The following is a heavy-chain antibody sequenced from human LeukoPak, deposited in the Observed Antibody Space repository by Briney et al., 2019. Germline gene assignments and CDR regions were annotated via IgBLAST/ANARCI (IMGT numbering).Heavy chain of an antibody. J-gene: IGHJ4*02. CDR3: ARDQEQWLPRGLDY. Sequence: GRSLRLSCAASGFTFSSYGMHWVRQAPGKGLEGVAGIWYDGSKKYYADSVKGRCTISRDNSKHTLYLQMNSLRAEDTAVYYCARDQEQWLPRGLDYWGQGTLVTVSS. D-gene: IGHD6-19*01. CDR2: IWYDGSKK. CDR1: GFTFSSYG. V-gene: IGHV3-33*01.